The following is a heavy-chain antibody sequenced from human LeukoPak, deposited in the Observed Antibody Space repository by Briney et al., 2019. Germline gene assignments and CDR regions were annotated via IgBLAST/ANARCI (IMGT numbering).Heavy chain of an antibody. CDR1: GAXISRSDYF. CDR3: ACLYYFDSSGYYYGKADI. Sequence: PSETLSLTCTVSGAXISRSDYFWGWIRQPPGKGLEWIGSIYYSGSTYYSPSLKGRVTISVDTSKNQFSLKLSSVTAADTAVYYCACLYYFDSSGYYYGKADIWGQGTMVTVSS. D-gene: IGHD3-22*01. V-gene: IGHV4-39*07. J-gene: IGHJ3*02. CDR2: IYYSGST.